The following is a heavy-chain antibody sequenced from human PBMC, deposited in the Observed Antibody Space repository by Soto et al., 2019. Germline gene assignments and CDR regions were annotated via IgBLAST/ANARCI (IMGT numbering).Heavy chain of an antibody. CDR2: ISADNGNT. J-gene: IGHJ4*02. D-gene: IGHD2-15*01. CDR3: ARALCNGGWFDF. Sequence: QVQLVQSGAEVKKPGASVKVSCKASGYTFTSFGISWVRQAPGQGLEWMGWISADNGNTKYAQKLQGRVTMTTDTSASTAYMELRSLRSDDTAVYYCARALCNGGWFDFWGQGTLVTVSS. CDR1: GYTFTSFG. V-gene: IGHV1-18*01.